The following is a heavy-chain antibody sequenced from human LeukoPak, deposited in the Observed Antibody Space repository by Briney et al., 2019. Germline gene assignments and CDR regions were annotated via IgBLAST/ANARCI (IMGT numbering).Heavy chain of an antibody. CDR1: GFTFSSYA. J-gene: IGHJ4*02. V-gene: IGHV3-30*04. CDR2: ISYDGSNK. Sequence: PGRSLRLSCAASGFTFSSYAMHWVRQAPGKGLEWVAVISYDGSNKYYADSVKGRFTISRDNSKNTLYLQMNSLRAEDTAVYYCAREYYDILTGYLSYFDYWGQGTLVTVSS. CDR3: AREYYDILTGYLSYFDY. D-gene: IGHD3-9*01.